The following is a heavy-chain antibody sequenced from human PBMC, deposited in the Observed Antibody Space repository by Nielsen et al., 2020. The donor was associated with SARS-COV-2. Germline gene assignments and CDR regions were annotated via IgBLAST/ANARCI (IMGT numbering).Heavy chain of an antibody. CDR1: GFTFSSYG. CDR2: IWYDGSNK. Sequence: GESLKISCAASGFTFSSYGMHWVRQAPGKGLEWVAVIWYDGSNKYYADSVKGRFTISRDNAKNSLYLQMNSLRAEDTALYYCAPRGSVGGYWGQGTLVTVSS. D-gene: IGHD3-16*01. V-gene: IGHV3-33*03. J-gene: IGHJ4*02. CDR3: APRGSVGGY.